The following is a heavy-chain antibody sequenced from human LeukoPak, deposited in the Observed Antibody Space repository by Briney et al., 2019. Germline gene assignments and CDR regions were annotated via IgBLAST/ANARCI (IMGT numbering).Heavy chain of an antibody. J-gene: IGHJ4*02. CDR3: ARGGVGLYFDY. V-gene: IGHV3-74*01. CDR1: GFTFSSYW. D-gene: IGHD2-8*01. CDR2: INSDGSST. Sequence: GRSLRLSCAASGFTFSSYWMHWVRQAPGKGLVWVSRINSDGSSTSYADSVKGRFTISRDNAKNTLYLQMNSLRAEDTAVYYCARGGVGLYFDYWGQGTLVTVSP.